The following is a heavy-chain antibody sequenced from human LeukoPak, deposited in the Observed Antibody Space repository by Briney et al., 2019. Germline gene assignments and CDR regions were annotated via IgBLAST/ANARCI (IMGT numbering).Heavy chain of an antibody. CDR2: INPSGGST. V-gene: IGHV1-46*01. D-gene: IGHD5-24*01. Sequence: GASVKVSCKASGYTFTSYYMHWVRQAPGQGLEWMGIINPSGGSTSYAQKFQGRVTITADESTSTAYMELSSLRSEDTAVYYCARMAISRDGYNAGLDYWGQGTLVTVSS. CDR1: GYTFTSYY. J-gene: IGHJ4*02. CDR3: ARMAISRDGYNAGLDY.